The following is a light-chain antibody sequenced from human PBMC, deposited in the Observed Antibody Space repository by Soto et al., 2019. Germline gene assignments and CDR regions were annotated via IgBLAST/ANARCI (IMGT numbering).Light chain of an antibody. CDR1: SSVVGGYNY. V-gene: IGLV2-14*01. Sequence: QSVLTQPASVSGSPGQSITISCTGTSSVVGGYNYVSWYQQHPGKAPKLMIYDVSNRPSGVSNRFSGSKSGNTASLTISELQAEDEADYYCSSYTSSSTLVFGTGTKVTVL. CDR3: SSYTSSSTLV. J-gene: IGLJ1*01. CDR2: DVS.